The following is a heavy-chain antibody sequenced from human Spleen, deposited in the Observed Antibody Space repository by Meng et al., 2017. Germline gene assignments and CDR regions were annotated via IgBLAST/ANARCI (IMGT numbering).Heavy chain of an antibody. D-gene: IGHD3-22*01. V-gene: IGHV3-11*04. J-gene: IGHJ4*02. Sequence: GESLKISCAASGFTFSGYYMSWIRQAPGKGLEWVSYISSSGSTIYYGDSVKGRFTISRDNAKNSLYLQMNSLRAEDTAVYYCAREVLDYYDTSGYYYGWGQGTLVTVSS. CDR1: GFTFSGYY. CDR3: AREVLDYYDTSGYYYG. CDR2: ISSSGSTI.